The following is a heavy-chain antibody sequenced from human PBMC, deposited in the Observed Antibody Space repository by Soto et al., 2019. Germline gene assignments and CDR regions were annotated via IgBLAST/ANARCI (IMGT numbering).Heavy chain of an antibody. D-gene: IGHD3-9*01. V-gene: IGHV4-4*02. CDR3: ASHLTMTGTRGFDH. CDR2: TRNSGGA. J-gene: IGHJ4*02. Sequence: SETLSLTCAVSSGSIFSSNWWSWVRQPPGKGLEWIGETRNSGGANYNPSLKIRVTISVEKSTNQFFLNLNSLTAADTAVYYCASHLTMTGTRGFDHWGRGTLVTVSS. CDR1: SGSIFSSNW.